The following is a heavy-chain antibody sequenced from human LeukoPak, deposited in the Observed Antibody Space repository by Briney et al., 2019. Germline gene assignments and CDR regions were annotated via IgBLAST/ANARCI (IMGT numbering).Heavy chain of an antibody. CDR3: ARDYDYSNYRYFDY. J-gene: IGHJ4*02. CDR1: GYTFTGYY. D-gene: IGHD4-11*01. CDR2: INPNSGGT. Sequence: ASVKVSCKASGYTFTGYYMHWVRQAPGQGLEWMGWINPNSGGTNYAQKFQGRVTMTRDTSISTAYMELSRLRSDDTAVYYCARDYDYSNYRYFDYWGQGTLVTVSS. V-gene: IGHV1-2*02.